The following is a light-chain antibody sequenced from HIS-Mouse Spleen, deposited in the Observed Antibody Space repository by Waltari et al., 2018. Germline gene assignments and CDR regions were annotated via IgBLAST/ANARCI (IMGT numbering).Light chain of an antibody. V-gene: IGKV4-1*01. J-gene: IGKJ4*01. CDR3: QQYYSTPT. CDR1: QSVLYSSNNKNY. CDR2: WAP. Sequence: DIVMTQSPDSLAVSLGEGATINCKSSQSVLYSSNNKNYLAWYQQKPGQPPKLLIYWAPTRESGVPDRFSGSGSGTDFTLTISSLQAEDVAVYYCQQYYSTPTFGGGTKVEIK.